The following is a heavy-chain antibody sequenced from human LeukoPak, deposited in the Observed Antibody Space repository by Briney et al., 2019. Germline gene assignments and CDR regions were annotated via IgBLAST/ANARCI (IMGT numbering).Heavy chain of an antibody. CDR1: GFTFSSYA. CDR2: ISGSGGST. V-gene: IGHV3-23*01. J-gene: IGHJ3*02. CDR3: ADPSTPDYYGYNCYYRGGSFDN. D-gene: IGHD3-10*01. Sequence: GGSLRLSCAASGFTFSSYAISWVRQAPGPGLEWVSAISGSGGSTYYADSVKGRFTISRDNSKNTLYLQMNSLRAEDTAAHYCADPSTPDYYGYNCYYRGGSFDNWGQGTMVNVSS.